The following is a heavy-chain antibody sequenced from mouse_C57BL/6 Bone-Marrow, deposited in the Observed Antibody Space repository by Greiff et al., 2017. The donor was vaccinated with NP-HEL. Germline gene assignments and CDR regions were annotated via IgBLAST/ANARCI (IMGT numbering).Heavy chain of an antibody. CDR3: ARKGAYGSSPLWYFDV. CDR1: GYTFTDYN. CDR2: INPNNGGT. D-gene: IGHD1-1*01. V-gene: IGHV1-22*01. Sequence: EVKLLESGPELVKPGASVKMSCKASGYTFTDYNMHWVKQSHGKSLEWIGYINPNNGGTSYNQKFKGKATLTVNKSSSTAYMELRSLTSEDSAVYYCARKGAYGSSPLWYFDVWGTGTTVTVSS. J-gene: IGHJ1*03.